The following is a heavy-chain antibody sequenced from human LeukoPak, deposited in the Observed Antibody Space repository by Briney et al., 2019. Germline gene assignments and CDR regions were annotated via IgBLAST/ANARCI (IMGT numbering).Heavy chain of an antibody. CDR2: IYFSGST. D-gene: IGHD2/OR15-2a*01. V-gene: IGHV4-39*07. Sequence: SETLSLTCTVSGGSISSHSYHWGWIRQPPGKGLEGIGSIYFSGSTYFNPSFKSRVSISLDTSKNQFSLELSSVTAADTAVYYCARSTGTSMPYYFDYWGQGTLVTVSS. CDR1: GGSISSHSYH. J-gene: IGHJ4*02. CDR3: ARSTGTSMPYYFDY.